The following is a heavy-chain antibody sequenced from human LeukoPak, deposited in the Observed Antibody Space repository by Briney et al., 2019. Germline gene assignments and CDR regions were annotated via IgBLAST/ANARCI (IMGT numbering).Heavy chain of an antibody. CDR2: IVPVLGIT. V-gene: IGHV1-69*04. Sequence: ASVKVSCKASGGTFGSFAISWVRQAPGQGLEWMGRIVPVLGITYYAQNVQGRVAISADKSTTTAYMELSSLRSEDTAIYYCARGPYSGTYYFDDWGQGTTVTVSP. CDR1: GGTFGSFA. CDR3: ARGPYSGTYYFDD. J-gene: IGHJ4*02. D-gene: IGHD1-26*01.